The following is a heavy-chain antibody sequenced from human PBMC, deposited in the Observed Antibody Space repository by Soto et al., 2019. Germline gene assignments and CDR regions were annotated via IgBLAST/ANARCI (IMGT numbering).Heavy chain of an antibody. CDR3: AKVYYNDSSGYSALDY. D-gene: IGHD3-22*01. CDR1: GFTFSSYA. V-gene: IGHV3-23*01. CDR2: ISGSGGST. J-gene: IGHJ4*02. Sequence: PGGYLRLSCAASGFTFSSYAMSWVRQAPGKGLEWVSAISGSGGSTYYADSVKGRFTISRDNSKNTLYLQMNSLRAEDTAVYYCAKVYYNDSSGYSALDYWGQGTLVTVSS.